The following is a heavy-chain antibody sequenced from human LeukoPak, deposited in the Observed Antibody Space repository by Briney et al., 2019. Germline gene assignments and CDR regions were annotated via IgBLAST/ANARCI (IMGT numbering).Heavy chain of an antibody. CDR3: AKRGVVIRVILVGFHKEAYYFES. V-gene: IGHV3-23*01. Sequence: GGSLRLSCAVSGVNLSNYGISWVRQAPGKGLEWVAGISDSGGNTKYADSVKGRFTISRDNPKNTLYLQMNSLRAEDTAVYFCAKRGVVIRVILVGFHKEAYYFESWGQGALVTVSS. CDR1: GVNLSNYG. CDR2: ISDSGGNT. J-gene: IGHJ4*02. D-gene: IGHD3/OR15-3a*01.